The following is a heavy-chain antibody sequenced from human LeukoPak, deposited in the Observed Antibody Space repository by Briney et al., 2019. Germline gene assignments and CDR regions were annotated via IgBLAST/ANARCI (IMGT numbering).Heavy chain of an antibody. V-gene: IGHV1-69*05. CDR2: IIPIFGTA. CDR1: GGTFSSYA. D-gene: IGHD2-2*01. Sequence: GASVKVSCKASGGTFSSYAISWVRQAPGQGLEWRGGIIPIFGTANYAQKFQGRVTITTDESTSTAYMELSSLRSEDTAVYYCATTPTRLGYCSSTSCGAFDIWGQGTMVTVSS. J-gene: IGHJ3*02. CDR3: ATTPTRLGYCSSTSCGAFDI.